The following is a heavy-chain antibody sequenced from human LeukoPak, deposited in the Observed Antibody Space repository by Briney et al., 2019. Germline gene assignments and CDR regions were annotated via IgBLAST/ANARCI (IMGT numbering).Heavy chain of an antibody. Sequence: SETLSLTCTVSGGSISSSSYYWGWIRQPPGKGLEWIGSIYYSGSTYYNPSLKSRVTISVDTSKNQFSLKLSSVTAADTAVYYCATLHEQRWDPAFDIWGQGTMVTVSS. CDR2: IYYSGST. D-gene: IGHD1/OR15-1a*01. V-gene: IGHV4-39*01. CDR1: GGSISSSSYY. J-gene: IGHJ3*02. CDR3: ATLHEQRWDPAFDI.